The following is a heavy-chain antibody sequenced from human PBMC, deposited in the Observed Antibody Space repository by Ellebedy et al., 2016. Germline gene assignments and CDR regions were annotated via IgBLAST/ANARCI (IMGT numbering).Heavy chain of an antibody. CDR3: AKGEYCTNGVCSIYYYYYMDV. CDR2: ISGSGGST. Sequence: GGSLRLXXAASGFTFSSYAMSWVRQAPGKGLEWVSAISGSGGSTYYADSVKGRFTISRDNSKNTLYLQMNSLRAEDTAVYYCAKGEYCTNGVCSIYYYYYMDVWGKGTTVTVSS. D-gene: IGHD2-8*01. V-gene: IGHV3-23*01. J-gene: IGHJ6*03. CDR1: GFTFSSYA.